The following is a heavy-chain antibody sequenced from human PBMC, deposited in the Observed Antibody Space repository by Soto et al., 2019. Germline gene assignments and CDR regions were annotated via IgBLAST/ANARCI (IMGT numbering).Heavy chain of an antibody. CDR1: GFTFSSYE. CDR2: ISSSGSTI. J-gene: IGHJ6*02. D-gene: IGHD3-22*01. Sequence: PGGALRLSCAASGFTFSSYEMNWVRQAPGKGLEWVSYISSSGSTIYYADSVKGRFTISRDNAKNSLYLQMNSLRAEDTAVYYCARVPTYYYHSSGYLLLGSGAYYYNGRDGGGQGTTVTVPS. V-gene: IGHV3-48*03. CDR3: ARVPTYYYHSSGYLLLGSGAYYYNGRDG.